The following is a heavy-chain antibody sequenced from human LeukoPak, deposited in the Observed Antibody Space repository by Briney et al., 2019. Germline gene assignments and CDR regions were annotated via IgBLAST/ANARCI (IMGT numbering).Heavy chain of an antibody. CDR2: ISAYNGNT. D-gene: IGHD6-13*01. V-gene: IGHV1-18*01. Sequence: ASVKVSCKASGYTFTSYGISWVRQAPGQGLEWMGWISAYNGNTNYAQKLQGRVTMTTDTSTSTAYMELRSLRSDDTAVYYCASSSIAAAGLYYYCMDVWGKGPRSPSP. CDR1: GYTFTSYG. J-gene: IGHJ6*03. CDR3: ASSSIAAAGLYYYCMDV.